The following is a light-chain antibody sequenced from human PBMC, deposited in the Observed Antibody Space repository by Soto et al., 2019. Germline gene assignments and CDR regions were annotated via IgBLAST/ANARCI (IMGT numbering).Light chain of an antibody. CDR2: DAS. J-gene: IGKJ4*01. CDR3: QQHKSYPVT. V-gene: IGKV1-5*01. CDR1: QNIDIW. Sequence: DIQMTQSPSTLSASVGDRVTITCRASQNIDIWLSWYQQKPGKAPSLLIYDASNLKSGVPSRFSGSGSGTEFSLTISSLQPDDSGSYYCQQHKSYPVTVGGGTKVEIK.